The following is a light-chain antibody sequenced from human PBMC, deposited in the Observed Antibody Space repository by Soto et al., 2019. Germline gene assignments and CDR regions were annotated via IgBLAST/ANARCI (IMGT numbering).Light chain of an antibody. CDR3: QSYDRSLSSPI. J-gene: IGLJ2*01. V-gene: IGLV2-11*01. CDR2: AVT. Sequence: QSALTQPRSVSGSPGQSVTISCTGTSSDVGGYEYVSWYQQYPGKAPKLMIYAVTRRPSGVPDRFSGSKSGTSASLAITGLQADDEADYYCQSYDRSLSSPIFGGGTQLTVL. CDR1: SSDVGGYEY.